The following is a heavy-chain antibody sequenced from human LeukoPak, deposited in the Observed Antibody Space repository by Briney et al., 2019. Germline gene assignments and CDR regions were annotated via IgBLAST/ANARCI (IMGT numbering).Heavy chain of an antibody. CDR1: GGSISSYY. D-gene: IGHD2-15*01. J-gene: IGHJ5*02. V-gene: IGHV4-59*01. CDR2: IYYSGST. Sequence: SETLSLTCLVSGGSISSYYWSWIRQPPGKGLEWIGYIYYSGSTNYNPSLKSRVTISVDTSKNQFSLKLSSVTAADTAVYYCARDGIYCSGGSCHNWFDPWGQGTLVTVSS. CDR3: ARDGIYCSGGSCHNWFDP.